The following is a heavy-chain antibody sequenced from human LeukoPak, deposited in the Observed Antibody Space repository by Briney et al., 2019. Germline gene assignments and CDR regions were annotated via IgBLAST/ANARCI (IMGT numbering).Heavy chain of an antibody. V-gene: IGHV1-2*02. Sequence: ASVKVSCKASGYTFTGYYMHWVRQAPGQGLEWMGWINPNSGGTNYAQKFQGRVTMTRDTSISTAYMELSRLRSDDTAVYYCARDLLTSIVWFGEPYDYWGQGTLVTVSS. CDR2: INPNSGGT. CDR1: GYTFTGYY. D-gene: IGHD3-10*01. CDR3: ARDLLTSIVWFGEPYDY. J-gene: IGHJ4*02.